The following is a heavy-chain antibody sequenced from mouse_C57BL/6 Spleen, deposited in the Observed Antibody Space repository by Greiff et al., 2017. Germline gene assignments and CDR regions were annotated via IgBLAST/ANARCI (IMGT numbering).Heavy chain of an antibody. D-gene: IGHD3-2*02. CDR1: GYAFSSSW. CDR2: IYPGDGDT. Sequence: VQLQQSGPELVKPGASVKISCKASGYAFSSSWMNWVKQRPGKGLEWIGRIYPGDGDTNYNGKFKGKATLTADKSSSTAYMQLSSLTSEDSAVYFCARSIPLTAQVVYAMDYWGQGTSVTVSS. CDR3: ARSIPLTAQVVYAMDY. J-gene: IGHJ4*01. V-gene: IGHV1-82*01.